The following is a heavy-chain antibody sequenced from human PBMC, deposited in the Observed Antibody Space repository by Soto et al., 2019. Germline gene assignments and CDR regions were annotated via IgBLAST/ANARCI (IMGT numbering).Heavy chain of an antibody. D-gene: IGHD3-10*01. CDR3: ARAPVRFGELLSSWFDP. V-gene: IGHV1-18*01. Sequence: QVQLVQSGAEVKKPGASVKVSCKASGYTFTSYGISWVRQAPGQGLEWIEGISAYNGNTNSAKKLQGRVTLRTDTSMSTAYMELRSLRYEETAVYYCARAPVRFGELLSSWFDPWGHGTLVTVSS. J-gene: IGHJ5*02. CDR2: ISAYNGNT. CDR1: GYTFTSYG.